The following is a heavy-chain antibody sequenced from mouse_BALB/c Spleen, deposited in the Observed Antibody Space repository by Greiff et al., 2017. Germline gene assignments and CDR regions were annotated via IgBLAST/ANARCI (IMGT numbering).Heavy chain of an antibody. V-gene: IGHV5-4*02. CDR2: ISDGGSYT. CDR1: GFTFSDYY. D-gene: IGHD2-1*01. J-gene: IGHJ3*01. Sequence: DVMLVESGGGLVKPGGSLKLSCAASGFTFSDYYMYWVRQTPEKRLEWVATISDGGSYTYYPDSVKGRFTISRDNAKNNLYLQMSSLKSEDTAMYYCAREGNSSAWFAYWGQGTLVTVSA. CDR3: AREGNSSAWFAY.